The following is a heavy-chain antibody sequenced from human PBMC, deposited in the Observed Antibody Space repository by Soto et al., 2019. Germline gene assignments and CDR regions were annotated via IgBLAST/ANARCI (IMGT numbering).Heavy chain of an antibody. CDR1: GGTFSSYA. J-gene: IGHJ4*02. CDR2: IIPIFGTA. V-gene: IGHV1-69*13. CDR3: ARGAGRYSGYEVFDY. D-gene: IGHD5-12*01. Sequence: VASVKVSCKASGGTFSSYAISWVRQAPGQGLEWMGGIIPIFGTANYAQKFQGRVTITADESTSTAYMELSSLRSEDTAVYYCARGAGRYSGYEVFDYWGQGTLVTVSS.